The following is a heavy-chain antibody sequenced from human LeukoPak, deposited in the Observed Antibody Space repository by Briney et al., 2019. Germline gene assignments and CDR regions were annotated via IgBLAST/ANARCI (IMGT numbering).Heavy chain of an antibody. Sequence: GGSLRLSCAASGFTFNTYSMNWVRQAPGKGLEWVSYISSSSSTIYYADSVKGRFTVSRDNAKNSLYLQMNSLRDEDTAVYYCARSTVTTLTEYFHHWGQGTLVTVSS. CDR3: ARSTVTTLTEYFHH. V-gene: IGHV3-48*02. D-gene: IGHD4-11*01. J-gene: IGHJ1*01. CDR2: ISSSSSTI. CDR1: GFTFNTYS.